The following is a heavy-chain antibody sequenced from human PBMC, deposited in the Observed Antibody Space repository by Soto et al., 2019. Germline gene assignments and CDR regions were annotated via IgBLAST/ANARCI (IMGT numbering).Heavy chain of an antibody. Sequence: PSETLSRTCIVSGAPITINYWSWIRQAPGKGLEWIGYIYYSGSTTYNPSLKSRVTMSADTSKDQFSRKLNSVTAADTAVYYCARDAGGPYGHWGPVILVTVSS. CDR1: GAPITINY. V-gene: IGHV4-59*01. J-gene: IGHJ4*01. D-gene: IGHD2-15*01. CDR3: ARDAGGPYGH. CDR2: IYYSGST.